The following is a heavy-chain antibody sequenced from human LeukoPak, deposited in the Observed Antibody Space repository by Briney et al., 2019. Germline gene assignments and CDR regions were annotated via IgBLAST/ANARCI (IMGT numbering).Heavy chain of an antibody. CDR3: ARYYYDSSVYHRYFGY. D-gene: IGHD3-22*01. V-gene: IGHV3-30-3*01. CDR1: EFTFSNYA. CDR2: ISYDGSDK. Sequence: PGGSLRLSCAASEFTFSNYAMHWVRQAPGKGLEWVAVISYDGSDKYYADSVKGRFTISRDNSKNTLSLQMNSLRAEDTAVYYCARYYYDSSVYHRYFGYWGQGTLVTVSS. J-gene: IGHJ4*02.